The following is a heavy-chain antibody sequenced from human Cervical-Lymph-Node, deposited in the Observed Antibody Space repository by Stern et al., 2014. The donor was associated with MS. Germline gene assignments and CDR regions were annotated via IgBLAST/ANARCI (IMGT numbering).Heavy chain of an antibody. V-gene: IGHV2-5*02. CDR1: GFSLSTSGVS. CDR3: AHRRHYYTSTTDHFYFDS. CDR2: ISLDGDDDK. Sequence: QVTLRESGPALVKPTQTLTLTCSFSGFSLSTSGVSVGWFRQPPGEALEWLALISLDGDDDKRYSPSLKSRLTITKDTPKSQVVLAMTNVDPVDTGTYYCAHRRHYYTSTTDHFYFDSWGQGTRVTVSS. D-gene: IGHD3-3*01. J-gene: IGHJ4*02.